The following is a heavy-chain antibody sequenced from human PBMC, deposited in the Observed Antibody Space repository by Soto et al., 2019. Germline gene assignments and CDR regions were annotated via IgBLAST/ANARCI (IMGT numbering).Heavy chain of an antibody. Sequence: QVQLQESGPGLVKPSQTLSLTCTVSSGSISSGGYYWSWIRQHPGKGLEWIGYIYYSGSTYYNPHLKSRVTMSLDTSKNQLSLKLSSVTAADTAVYYCARSSGWHFDSWGQGSLATVSS. D-gene: IGHD6-19*01. CDR1: SGSISSGGYY. CDR3: ARSSGWHFDS. CDR2: IYYSGST. J-gene: IGHJ4*02. V-gene: IGHV4-31*03.